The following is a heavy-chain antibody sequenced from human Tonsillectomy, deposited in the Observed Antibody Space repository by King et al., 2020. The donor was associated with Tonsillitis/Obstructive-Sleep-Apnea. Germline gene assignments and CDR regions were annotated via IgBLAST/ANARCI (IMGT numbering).Heavy chain of an antibody. D-gene: IGHD3-10*01. J-gene: IGHJ4*02. V-gene: IGHV3-30*04. Sequence: VQLVESGGGVVQPGRSLRLSCAASGFTFSSYAMHWVRQAPGKGLEWVAVIAYDGSNKYYADSVKGRFTISRDNSKKTLYLQMNSLRAEDTAVYYCARDRGPARLGVGRYWGQGTLVTVSS. CDR2: IAYDGSNK. CDR3: ARDRGPARLGVGRY. CDR1: GFTFSSYA.